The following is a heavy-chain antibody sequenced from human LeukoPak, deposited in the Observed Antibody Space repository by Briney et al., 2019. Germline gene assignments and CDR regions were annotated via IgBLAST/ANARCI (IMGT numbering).Heavy chain of an antibody. J-gene: IGHJ4*02. Sequence: GGSLRLSCAASGFTFSSFSMNWVRQAPGKGLEWVSSISSSVSHTSYADSVKGRFTVSRDNAKNSLYLQMNSLSAEDTAVYYCARRGCSNGICLDYWGQGALVTVSS. CDR1: GFTFSSFS. CDR2: ISSSVSHT. CDR3: ARRGCSNGICLDY. V-gene: IGHV3-21*01. D-gene: IGHD2-8*01.